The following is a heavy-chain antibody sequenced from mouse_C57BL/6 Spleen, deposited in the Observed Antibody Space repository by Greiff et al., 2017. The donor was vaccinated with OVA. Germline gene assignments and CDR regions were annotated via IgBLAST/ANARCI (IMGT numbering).Heavy chain of an antibody. CDR2: ISDGGSYT. J-gene: IGHJ1*03. Sequence: EVQLQESGGGLVKPGGSLKLSCAASGFTFSSYAMSWVRQTPEKRLEWVATISDGGSYTYYPDNVKGRFTISRDNAKNNLYLQMSHLKSEDTAMYYCARVPAYYSNYVGYFDVWGTGTTVTVSS. D-gene: IGHD2-5*01. CDR3: ARVPAYYSNYVGYFDV. CDR1: GFTFSSYA. V-gene: IGHV5-4*01.